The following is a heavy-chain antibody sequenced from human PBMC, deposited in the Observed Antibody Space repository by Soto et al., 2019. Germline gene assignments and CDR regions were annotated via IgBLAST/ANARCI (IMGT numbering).Heavy chain of an antibody. D-gene: IGHD2-8*01. CDR3: AIQVYPTEGYWFAP. CDR1: GGSISSYY. Sequence: SETLSLTCTVSGGSISSYYWSWIRQPPGKGLEWIGYIYYSGSTNYNPSLKSRVTISVDTSKNQFSLKLSSVTAADTAVYYCAIQVYPTEGYWFAPWGQGTLVTVSS. CDR2: IYYSGST. J-gene: IGHJ5*02. V-gene: IGHV4-59*08.